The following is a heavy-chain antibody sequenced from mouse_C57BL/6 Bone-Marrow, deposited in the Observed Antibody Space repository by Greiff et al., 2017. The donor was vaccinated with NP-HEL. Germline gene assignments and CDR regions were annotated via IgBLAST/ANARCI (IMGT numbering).Heavy chain of an antibody. CDR1: GYTFTSYW. Sequence: VQLQQPGAELVMPGASMKLSCKASGYTFTSYWMHWVKQRPGQGLEWIGEIDPSDSYTNYNQKFKGKSTLTVDKSSSTAYMQLSSLTSEDSAVYYCARGDYWGQGTLVTVSA. J-gene: IGHJ3*01. CDR3: ARGDY. D-gene: IGHD3-3*01. CDR2: IDPSDSYT. V-gene: IGHV1-69*01.